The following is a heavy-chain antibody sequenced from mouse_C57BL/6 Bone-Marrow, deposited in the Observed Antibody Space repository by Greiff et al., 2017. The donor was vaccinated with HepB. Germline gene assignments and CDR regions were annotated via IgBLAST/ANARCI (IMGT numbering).Heavy chain of an antibody. CDR3: ARDYGSSYVGFAY. CDR1: GYTFTSYW. V-gene: IGHV1-55*01. J-gene: IGHJ3*01. Sequence: QVQLQQPGAELVKPGASVKMSCKASGYTFTSYWITWVKQRPGQGLEWIGDIYPGSGSTNYNEKFKSKATLTVDTSSSTAYMQLSSLPSEDSAVYYCARDYGSSYVGFAYWGQGTLVTVSA. D-gene: IGHD1-1*01. CDR2: IYPGSGST.